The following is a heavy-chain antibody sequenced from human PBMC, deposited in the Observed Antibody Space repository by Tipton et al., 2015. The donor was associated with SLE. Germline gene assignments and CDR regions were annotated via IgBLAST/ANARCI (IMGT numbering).Heavy chain of an antibody. CDR2: IDTSGNT. V-gene: IGHV4-61*02. J-gene: IGHJ6*03. D-gene: IGHD1-14*01. Sequence: LRLSCSVSGGSISPANYYWTRIRQPAGKGLEWIGRIDTSGNTNYNPSLKGRLTISLDTSKNEFSLSLTSVTAADTAVYYCARYGRSEGYFHYYYMDVWGTGTTVTVSS. CDR3: ARYGRSEGYFHYYYMDV. CDR1: GGSISPANYY.